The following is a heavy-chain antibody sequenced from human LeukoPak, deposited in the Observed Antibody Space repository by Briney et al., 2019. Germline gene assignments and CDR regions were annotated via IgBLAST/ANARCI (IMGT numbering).Heavy chain of an antibody. V-gene: IGHV3-30*18. CDR2: ISYDGSNK. CDR1: GFTFSSYG. Sequence: GGSLRLSCAASGFTFSSYGMHWVRQAPGKGLEWVAVISYDGSNKYYADSVKGRFTISRDNSKNTLYLQMNSLRAEDTAVYYCAKGDIVVVTAILDYWGRGTLVTVSS. J-gene: IGHJ4*02. D-gene: IGHD2-21*02. CDR3: AKGDIVVVTAILDY.